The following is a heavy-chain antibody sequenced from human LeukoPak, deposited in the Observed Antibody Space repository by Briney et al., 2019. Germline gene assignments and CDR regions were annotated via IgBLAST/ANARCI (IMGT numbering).Heavy chain of an antibody. V-gene: IGHV4-39*02. CDR2: IYYSGST. Sequence: SETLSLTCTVSGGSISSSSYSWGWIRQPPGKGLEWIGSIYYSGSTYYNPSLKSRVTISVDTSKNQFSLKLSSVTAADTAVYYCAREASSAAAGARLFDYWGQGTLVTVSS. CDR1: GGSISSSSYS. CDR3: AREASSAAAGARLFDY. D-gene: IGHD6-13*01. J-gene: IGHJ4*02.